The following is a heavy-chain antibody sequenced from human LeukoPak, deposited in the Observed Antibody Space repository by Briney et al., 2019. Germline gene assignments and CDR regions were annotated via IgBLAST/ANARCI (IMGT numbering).Heavy chain of an antibody. CDR2: ISSSSTYI. CDR1: GFTFSSYS. V-gene: IGHV3-21*01. CDR3: ARGFADFVWGSYPSSY. D-gene: IGHD3-16*02. J-gene: IGHJ4*02. Sequence: PGGSLRLSCAASGFTFSSYSMNWVRQAPGERLEWVSSISSSSTYIYYADSVKGRFTISRDDAKNSLFLQMNSLRAEDTAVYYCARGFADFVWGSYPSSYWGQGILVTVSS.